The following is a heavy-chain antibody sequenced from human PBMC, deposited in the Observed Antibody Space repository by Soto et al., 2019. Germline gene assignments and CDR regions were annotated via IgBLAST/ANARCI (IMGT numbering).Heavy chain of an antibody. V-gene: IGHV4-34*01. CDR1: GGSFSGYY. CDR3: ASFNWNGEYYYYYMDV. CDR2: INHSGST. D-gene: IGHD1-1*01. Sequence: SETLSLTCAVYGGSFSGYYWSWIRQPPGKGLEWIGEINHSGSTNYNPSLKSRVTISVDTSKNQFSLKLSSVTAADTAVCYCASFNWNGEYYYYYMDVWGKGTTVTVSS. J-gene: IGHJ6*03.